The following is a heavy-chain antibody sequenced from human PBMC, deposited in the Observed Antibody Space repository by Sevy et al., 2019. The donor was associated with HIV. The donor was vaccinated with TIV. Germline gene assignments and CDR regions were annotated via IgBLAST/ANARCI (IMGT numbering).Heavy chain of an antibody. D-gene: IGHD1-26*01. J-gene: IGHJ4*02. Sequence: GGSLRLSCAASGFTFSSFGMYWARQAPGEGLEWVAIIWYDGKNALYAESVKGRINISRDNSKNTLYIQMNSLRAEDTAVYYCARDLEEWELRYLGYWGQGTLVNVSS. V-gene: IGHV3-33*01. CDR1: GFTFSSFG. CDR2: IWYDGKNA. CDR3: ARDLEEWELRYLGY.